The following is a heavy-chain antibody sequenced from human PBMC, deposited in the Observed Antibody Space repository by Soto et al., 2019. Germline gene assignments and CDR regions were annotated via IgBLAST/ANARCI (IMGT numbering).Heavy chain of an antibody. D-gene: IGHD1-26*01. CDR2: IYHSGYT. V-gene: IGHV4-31*03. CDR1: GGSISSGGYY. Sequence: PSETLSLTCTVSGGSISSGGYYWTWIRQHPGKGLEWIAYIYHSGYTFYNPSLKSRVTMSVDTSKNQFSLKRRSVTAADTAVYYCAKWEGLGSDYYYYAMDVWGQGTTVTVSS. CDR3: AKWEGLGSDYYYYAMDV. J-gene: IGHJ6*02.